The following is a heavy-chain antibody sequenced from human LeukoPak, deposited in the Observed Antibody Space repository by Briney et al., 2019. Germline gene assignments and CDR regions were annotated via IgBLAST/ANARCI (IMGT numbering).Heavy chain of an antibody. CDR3: ARRRENWFDP. V-gene: IGHV1-2*02. Sequence: VASVRVSCKASGYTFTDYYMHWVRQAPGQGGEWMGWINPNSGGTNYTQKFQGRVTMTRDTSSSTAYMELSRLRSDDTAVYYCARRRENWFDPWGQGTLVTVSS. CDR2: INPNSGGT. CDR1: GYTFTDYY. J-gene: IGHJ5*02.